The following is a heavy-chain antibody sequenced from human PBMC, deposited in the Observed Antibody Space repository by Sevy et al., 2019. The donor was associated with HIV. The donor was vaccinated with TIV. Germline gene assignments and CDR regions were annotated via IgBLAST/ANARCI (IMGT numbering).Heavy chain of an antibody. D-gene: IGHD3-22*01. Sequence: GGSLRLSCAASTFTFHTYVMSWVRQAPEKGLKWVSTISASGGYTYYADSVKGRFTISRDNSKNTVYLQMNSLRDEDTAVYYCAKEDTSGYFWGQRTLVTVSS. CDR1: TFTFHTYV. V-gene: IGHV3-23*01. CDR2: ISASGGYT. J-gene: IGHJ4*02. CDR3: AKEDTSGYF.